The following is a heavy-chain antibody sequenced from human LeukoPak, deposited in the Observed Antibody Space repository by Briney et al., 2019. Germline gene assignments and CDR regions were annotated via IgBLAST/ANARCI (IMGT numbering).Heavy chain of an antibody. Sequence: GASVKVSCKASGYTFTRHYMNWVRQAPGKGLEWVSVIGASGSGTYYADSVKGRFTISRDSSKNTLFLQMNSLRAEDTATYFCAKVLSSSWYKAFDIWGQGTMVTVSS. J-gene: IGHJ3*02. CDR3: AKVLSSSWYKAFDI. CDR1: GYTFTRHY. V-gene: IGHV3-23*01. D-gene: IGHD6-13*01. CDR2: IGASGSGT.